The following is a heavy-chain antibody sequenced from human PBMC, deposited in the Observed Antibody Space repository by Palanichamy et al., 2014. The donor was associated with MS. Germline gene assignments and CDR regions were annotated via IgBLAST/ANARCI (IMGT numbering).Heavy chain of an antibody. Sequence: QVHPVQSGAEVKKPGASVKVSCKASGYTFSSYYIHWVRQSPGHGPEWIGRMSPHSGGSKSALKFQGRVTMTRDMSLNTAYMELTRLTSDDTAMYYCARESSALSGSYFGDFWGQGSLVTVSS. J-gene: IGHJ4*02. D-gene: IGHD3-10*01. CDR3: ARESSALSGSYFGDF. V-gene: IGHV1-2*06. CDR2: MSPHSGGS. CDR1: GYTFSSYY.